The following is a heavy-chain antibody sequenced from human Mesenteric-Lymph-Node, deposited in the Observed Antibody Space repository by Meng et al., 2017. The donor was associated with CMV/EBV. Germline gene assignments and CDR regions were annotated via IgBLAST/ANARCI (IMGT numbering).Heavy chain of an antibody. CDR1: GYSISSGYY. J-gene: IGHJ5*02. CDR3: ARHVDIVATIGWFDP. D-gene: IGHD5-12*01. CDR2: IYHSGST. V-gene: IGHV4-38-2*02. Sequence: ESLKISCTVSGYSISSGYYWGWIRQPPGKGLEWIGSIYHSGSTYYNPSLKSRVTISVDTSKNQFSLKLSSVTAADTAVYYCARHVDIVATIGWFDPWGQGTLVTVSS.